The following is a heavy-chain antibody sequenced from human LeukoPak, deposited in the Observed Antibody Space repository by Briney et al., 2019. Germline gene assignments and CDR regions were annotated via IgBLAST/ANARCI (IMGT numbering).Heavy chain of an antibody. V-gene: IGHV1-2*02. Sequence: ASVKVSCKASGYTFTGYYMLWVRQAPGQGLEWMGWINPNSGSTNYAQKFQGRLTMTRDTSISTAYMELSRLRSDDTAVYYCARDLLSPGRHVLLWFGEEQGYYYGMDVWGQGTTVTVSS. D-gene: IGHD3-10*01. CDR3: ARDLLSPGRHVLLWFGEEQGYYYGMDV. J-gene: IGHJ6*02. CDR2: INPNSGST. CDR1: GYTFTGYY.